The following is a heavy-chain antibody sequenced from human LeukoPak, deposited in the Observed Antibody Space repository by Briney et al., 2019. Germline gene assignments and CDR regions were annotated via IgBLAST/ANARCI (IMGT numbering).Heavy chain of an antibody. J-gene: IGHJ4*02. CDR3: ATGWVGGSGSYRDY. CDR1: GYTLTELS. D-gene: IGHD3-10*01. CDR2: FDPEDGET. Sequence: EASVKVSCKASGYTLTELSMHWVRQAPGKGLEWMGGFDPEDGETIYAQKFQGRVTMTEDTSTDTAYMELSSLRSEDTAVYYCATGWVGGSGSYRDYWGQGTLVTVSS. V-gene: IGHV1-24*01.